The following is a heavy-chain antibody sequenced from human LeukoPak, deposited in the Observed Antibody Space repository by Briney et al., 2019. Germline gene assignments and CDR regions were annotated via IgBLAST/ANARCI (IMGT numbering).Heavy chain of an antibody. D-gene: IGHD6-6*01. CDR2: INHSGST. V-gene: IGHV4-39*07. J-gene: IGHJ3*02. CDR1: GGSISSGGYY. CDR3: ARIEYSSSRAFDI. Sequence: PSETLSLTCTVSGGSISSGGYYWSWIRQPPGKGLEWIGEINHSGSTNYNPSLKSRVTISVDTSKNQFSLKLSSVTAADTAVYYCARIEYSSSRAFDIWGQGTMVTVSS.